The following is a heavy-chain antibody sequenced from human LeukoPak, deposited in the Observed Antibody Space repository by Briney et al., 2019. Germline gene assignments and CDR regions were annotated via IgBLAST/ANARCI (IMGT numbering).Heavy chain of an antibody. CDR2: SNPSGGST. Sequence: ASVKVSCKASGYTFTSYYMHWVRQAPGQGLEWMGISNPSGGSTSYAQKFQGRVTMTRDMSTRTVYMELSSLRSEDTAVYYCARAGVSSSRNFYYYYYYMDVWGKGTTVTVSS. CDR1: GYTFTSYY. J-gene: IGHJ6*03. V-gene: IGHV1-46*01. CDR3: ARAGVSSSRNFYYYYYYMDV. D-gene: IGHD6-13*01.